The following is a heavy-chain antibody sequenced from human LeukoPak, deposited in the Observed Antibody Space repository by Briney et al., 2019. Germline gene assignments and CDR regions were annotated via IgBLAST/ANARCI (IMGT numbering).Heavy chain of an antibody. CDR3: AKGLGNYFDY. V-gene: IGHV3-30*04. D-gene: IGHD1-26*01. CDR2: ISSDGSNK. J-gene: IGHJ4*02. CDR1: GFTFSSYA. Sequence: GGSLLLSCAVSGFTFSSYAMHWGRQAPGKGLEWVALISSDGSNKYYTDSVKGRFTISRDNSKNTLYLQMNSLRAEDTAVYSCAKGLGNYFDYWGQGTLVTVSS.